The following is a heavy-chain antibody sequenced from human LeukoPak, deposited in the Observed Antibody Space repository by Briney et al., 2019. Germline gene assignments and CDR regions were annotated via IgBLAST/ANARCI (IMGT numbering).Heavy chain of an antibody. J-gene: IGHJ6*02. D-gene: IGHD3-10*01. CDR1: GDSVSSNSAA. V-gene: IGHV6-1*01. Sequence: SQTLSLTCAISGDSVSSNSAAWNWIRQSPSRGLEWLGRTYYRSKWYNDYAVSVKSRITINTGSSKNQFSLQLNSVTPEDTAVYYCARDGVWFGELSYDYYGMDVWGQGTTVTVSS. CDR2: TYYRSKWYN. CDR3: ARDGVWFGELSYDYYGMDV.